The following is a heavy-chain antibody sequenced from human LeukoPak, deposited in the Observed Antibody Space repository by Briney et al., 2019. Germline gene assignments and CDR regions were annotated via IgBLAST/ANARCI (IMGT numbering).Heavy chain of an antibody. CDR2: IYTSGST. D-gene: IGHD3-22*01. V-gene: IGHV4-4*09. J-gene: IGHJ5*02. CDR3: ARHYYYDSSGYYFQWFDP. CDR1: GGSISSYY. Sequence: SETLSLTCTVSGGSISSYYWSWIRQPPGKGLEWIGYIYTSGSTNYNPSLKSRVTISVDTSKNQFSLKLSSVTAADTAVYYCARHYYYDSSGYYFQWFDPWGQGTQVTVSS.